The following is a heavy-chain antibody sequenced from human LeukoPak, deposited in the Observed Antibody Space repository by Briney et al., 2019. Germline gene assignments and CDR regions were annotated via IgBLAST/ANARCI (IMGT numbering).Heavy chain of an antibody. Sequence: PGGSLRLSCAASGFTVSSNYMSWVRQAPGKGLEWVSVIYSGGSTYYADSVKGRFTISRDNSKNTLYLQMNSLRAEDTAVYYCARDGGDSSSSGFDYWGQGTLVTVSS. V-gene: IGHV3-66*01. CDR1: GFTVSSNY. D-gene: IGHD6-6*01. CDR2: IYSGGST. J-gene: IGHJ4*02. CDR3: ARDGGDSSSSGFDY.